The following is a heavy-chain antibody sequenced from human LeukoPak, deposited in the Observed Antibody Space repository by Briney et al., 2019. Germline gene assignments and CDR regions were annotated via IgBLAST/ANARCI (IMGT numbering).Heavy chain of an antibody. Sequence: GGSLRLSCAASGFTFSRNLMSWVRQAPGKGLEWVANIKEDGSAQYYVDSVKGRFTISRDNAKNSLFLQMNSLRVEDTAVYYCARDGDGYPSWGQGTLVTVSS. CDR1: GFTFSRNL. J-gene: IGHJ5*02. D-gene: IGHD6-25*01. V-gene: IGHV3-7*01. CDR3: ARDGDGYPS. CDR2: IKEDGSAQ.